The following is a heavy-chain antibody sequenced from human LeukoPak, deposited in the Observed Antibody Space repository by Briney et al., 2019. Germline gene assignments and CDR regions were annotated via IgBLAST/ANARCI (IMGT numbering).Heavy chain of an antibody. J-gene: IGHJ4*02. CDR2: IYYSGST. V-gene: IGHV4-59*01. D-gene: IGHD6-13*01. CDR1: GGSISSYY. CDR3: AREIGDSSSWYPHRGHFDY. Sequence: SETLSLTRTVSGGSISSYYWSWIRQSPGKGLEWIGYIYYSGSTNYNPSLKSRVTISVDTSKNQFSLKLSSVTAADTAVYYCAREIGDSSSWYPHRGHFDYWGQGTLVTVSS.